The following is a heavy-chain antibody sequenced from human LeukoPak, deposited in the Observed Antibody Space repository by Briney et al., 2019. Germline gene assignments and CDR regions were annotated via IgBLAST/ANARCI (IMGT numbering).Heavy chain of an antibody. CDR2: ISGSGGST. D-gene: IGHD3-22*01. Sequence: PGGSLRLSCAASGFTFSSYAMSWVRQAPGKGLEWVSAISGSGGSTYYADSVKGRFTISRDNSKNTPYLQMNSLRAEDTAVYYCAKYPAYYYDSSGYYYEHWGQGTLVTVSS. V-gene: IGHV3-23*01. J-gene: IGHJ4*02. CDR3: AKYPAYYYDSSGYYYEH. CDR1: GFTFSSYA.